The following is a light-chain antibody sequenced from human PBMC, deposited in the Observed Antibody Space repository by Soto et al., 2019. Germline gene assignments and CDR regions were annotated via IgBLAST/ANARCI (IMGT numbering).Light chain of an antibody. V-gene: IGLV2-14*01. Sequence: QSALTQPASVSGSPGQSITISCTGTSSDVGGYNYVSWYQQHPGKAPKLMIYEVSNRPSGVSNRFSDSKSGNTASLTISGLQAEDEAYYYCSSYTTSTTPWVFGGGTKLTVL. CDR2: EVS. CDR1: SSDVGGYNY. J-gene: IGLJ3*02. CDR3: SSYTTSTTPWV.